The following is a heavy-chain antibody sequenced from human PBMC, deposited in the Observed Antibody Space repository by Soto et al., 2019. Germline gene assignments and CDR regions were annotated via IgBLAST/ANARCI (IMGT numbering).Heavy chain of an antibody. J-gene: IGHJ5*02. V-gene: IGHV3-11*01. D-gene: IGHD3-3*01. CDR2: ISSSGSTI. CDR3: ARGYYDFWSGYYDKWFDP. Sequence: GGSLRLSGAASGFTFSDYDISWIRQAPWKGLEWVSYISSSGSTIYYADSVKGRFTISRDNAKNSLYLQMNSLRAEDTAVYYCARGYYDFWSGYYDKWFDPWGQGTLVTVSS. CDR1: GFTFSDYD.